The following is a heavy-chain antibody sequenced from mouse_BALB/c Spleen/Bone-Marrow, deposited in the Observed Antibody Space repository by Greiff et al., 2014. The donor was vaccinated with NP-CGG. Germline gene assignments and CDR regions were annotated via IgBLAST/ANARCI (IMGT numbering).Heavy chain of an antibody. CDR3: ARITTATGAMDY. D-gene: IGHD1-2*01. J-gene: IGHJ4*01. V-gene: IGHV2-9*02. Sequence: QVQLKPSGPGLGAPSQSLSITFTVSGVSLNKYGVHWGRPPPGKGLGGLGVIWADGSTNYNSALMSRLSISKDNSKSQVFFKMNSLQTDDTAMYYCARITTATGAMDYWGQGTSVTVSS. CDR2: IWADGST. CDR1: GVSLNKYG.